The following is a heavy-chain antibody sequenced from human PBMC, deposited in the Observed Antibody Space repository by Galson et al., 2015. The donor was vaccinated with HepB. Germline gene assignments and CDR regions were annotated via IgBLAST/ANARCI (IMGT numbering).Heavy chain of an antibody. CDR3: ARAAGGDFWSGYSFDY. V-gene: IGHV1-69*13. CDR2: IIPIFGTA. D-gene: IGHD3-3*01. Sequence: SVKVSCKASGGTFSSYAISWVRQAPGQGLEWMGGIIPIFGTANYAQKFQGRVTITADESTSTAYMELSSLRSEDTAVYYCARAAGGDFWSGYSFDYWGQGTLVTVSS. J-gene: IGHJ4*02. CDR1: GGTFSSYA.